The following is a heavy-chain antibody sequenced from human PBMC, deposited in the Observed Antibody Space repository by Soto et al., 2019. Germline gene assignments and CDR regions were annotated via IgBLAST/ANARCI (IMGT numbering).Heavy chain of an antibody. CDR2: IYYSGST. V-gene: IGHV4-59*01. CDR3: ARVPSGTVYNY. Sequence: SETLSLTCTVSGGSITSYYWSWIRQPPGKGLEWIGYIYYSGSTNYNPSLKSRVTISVDTSKNQFSLKLSSVTAADTAVYYCARVPSGTVYNYWGQGTLVTVSS. D-gene: IGHD3-10*01. CDR1: GGSITSYY. J-gene: IGHJ4*02.